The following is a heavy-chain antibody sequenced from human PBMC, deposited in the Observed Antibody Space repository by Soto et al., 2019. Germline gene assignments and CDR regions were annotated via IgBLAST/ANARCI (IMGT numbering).Heavy chain of an antibody. J-gene: IGHJ6*02. Sequence: GGSLRLSCAASGFTLSSYTMNWVRQAPGKGLEWVSSISSGSTYIYYPDSVKGRFTISRDNAKNSLYLQMNSLRAEDTAVYYCARGRCSSTSCYTPPANFYYYYYGLDVWGRGTRVTVSS. CDR1: GFTLSSYT. CDR3: ARGRCSSTSCYTPPANFYYYYYGLDV. D-gene: IGHD2-2*02. V-gene: IGHV3-21*01. CDR2: ISSGSTYI.